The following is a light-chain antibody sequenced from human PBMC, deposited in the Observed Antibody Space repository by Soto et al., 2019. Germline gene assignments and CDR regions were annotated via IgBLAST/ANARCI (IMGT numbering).Light chain of an antibody. CDR2: DAS. Sequence: EIVLTQSPGTLSLSPGERATLSCRASQSVGRNYLAWYQQKPGQAPRLLIYDASKKATGIPDSFSGSGSGTHFTLTISRLEPEDFAVYYCHQYASSPLTFGQGTKVDIK. CDR1: QSVGRNY. V-gene: IGKV3-20*01. J-gene: IGKJ1*01. CDR3: HQYASSPLT.